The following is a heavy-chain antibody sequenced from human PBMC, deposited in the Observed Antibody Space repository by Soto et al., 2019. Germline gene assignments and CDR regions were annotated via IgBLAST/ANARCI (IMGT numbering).Heavy chain of an antibody. D-gene: IGHD2-15*01. V-gene: IGHV1-18*04. J-gene: IGHJ4*02. Sequence: QVHLVQSAAEVKKPGASVTVSCKASGYPFSSYGITWVRQAPGQGLEWMGWTSAFHGNSTYSEKFQDRVTMTIDTSTNTSYMELRSLRSDDTAVYYCARLVVAGSPLHDWGLGTRGTVSS. CDR3: ARLVVAGSPLHD. CDR1: GYPFSSYG. CDR2: TSAFHGNS.